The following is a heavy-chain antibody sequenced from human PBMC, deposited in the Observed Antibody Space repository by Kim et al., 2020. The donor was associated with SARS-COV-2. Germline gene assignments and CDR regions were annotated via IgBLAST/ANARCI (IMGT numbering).Heavy chain of an antibody. Sequence: YAAPVKGRFTISRDDSKNTLYLQMNSLKTEDTAVYYCTTVGPRDWYFDLWGRGTLVTVSS. J-gene: IGHJ2*01. CDR3: TTVGPRDWYFDL. V-gene: IGHV3-15*01.